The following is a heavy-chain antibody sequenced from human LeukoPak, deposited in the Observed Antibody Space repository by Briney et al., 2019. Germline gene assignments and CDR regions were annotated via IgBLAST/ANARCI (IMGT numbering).Heavy chain of an antibody. V-gene: IGHV3-48*03. CDR3: ARFHLVWFVSLDV. D-gene: IGHD3-10*01. CDR2: IKGGGSPI. Sequence: PGGSLRLSCAASGFTFSSYEMTWVRQAPGKGLEGVSYIKGGGSPIYYADSVKGRFTISRDNAKNSLYLQMNSLRAEDTAVYYCARFHLVWFVSLDVWGQGTTVIVSS. J-gene: IGHJ6*02. CDR1: GFTFSSYE.